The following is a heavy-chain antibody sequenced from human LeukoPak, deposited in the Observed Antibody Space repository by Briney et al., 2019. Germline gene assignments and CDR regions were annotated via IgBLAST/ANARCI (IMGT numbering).Heavy chain of an antibody. CDR1: GFTFSNSA. J-gene: IGHJ4*02. D-gene: IGHD6-13*01. CDR3: AKTRPLDSSSWSHGDY. Sequence: GGSLRLSCAASGFTFSNSAMSWVRQAPGKGLEWVSTVSGGGSGTYYADSVKGRFTISRDNSKSTLYLQMNSLRAEDTAVYYCAKTRPLDSSSWSHGDYWGQGTLVTVSS. V-gene: IGHV3-23*01. CDR2: VSGGGSGT.